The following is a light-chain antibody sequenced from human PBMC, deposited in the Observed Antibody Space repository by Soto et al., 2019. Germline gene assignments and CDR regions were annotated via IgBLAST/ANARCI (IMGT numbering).Light chain of an antibody. CDR2: AAS. CDR1: QNVDNA. J-gene: IGKJ4*01. CDR3: QQYDIWAS. Sequence: EIVMTQSPVTLSVSPGDRVTLSCRASQNVDNAVAWYQQKYGQPPTLLIYAASTRATGVPDRLRGSGSGTDFTLTISCLQSEDFAVYYCQQYDIWASFGGGSRVDFK. V-gene: IGKV3-15*01.